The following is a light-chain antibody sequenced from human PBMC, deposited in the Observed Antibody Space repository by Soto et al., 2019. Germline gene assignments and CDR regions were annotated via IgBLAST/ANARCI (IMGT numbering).Light chain of an antibody. V-gene: IGLV2-14*01. CDR1: SSDVGYYNY. Sequence: QSVLTQPASVSGFPGQSITISCTGTSSDVGYYNYVSWYQHHPGKAPKLMIYEVSNRPSGISNRFSGSESGNTASLTISGLQAEDEADYYCSSYTRSGTLVFGGGTKVTVL. J-gene: IGLJ2*01. CDR3: SSYTRSGTLV. CDR2: EVS.